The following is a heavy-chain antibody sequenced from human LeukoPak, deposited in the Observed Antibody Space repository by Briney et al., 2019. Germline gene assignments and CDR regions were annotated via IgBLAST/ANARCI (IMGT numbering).Heavy chain of an antibody. D-gene: IGHD5-18*01. CDR3: ATYSYGSHWYFDL. CDR2: IYYSGST. Sequence: SETLSLTCTVSGGSISSYYWSWIRQPPGKGLEWIGYIYYSGSTNHNPSLKSRVTISVDTSKNQFSLKLSSVTAADTAVYYCATYSYGSHWYFDLWGRGTLVTVSS. CDR1: GGSISSYY. J-gene: IGHJ2*01. V-gene: IGHV4-59*08.